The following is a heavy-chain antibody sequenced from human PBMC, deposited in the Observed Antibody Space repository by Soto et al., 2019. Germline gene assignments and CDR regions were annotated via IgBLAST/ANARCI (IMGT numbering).Heavy chain of an antibody. CDR1: VFTFSSYA. V-gene: IGHV3-23*01. CDR3: AKENSGYDFIDYFDY. CDR2: ISGSGGST. Sequence: GGSLRLSCAASVFTFSSYAMNWVRQAPGKGLEWVSAISGSGGSTYYADSVKGRFTISRDNSKNTLYLQMNSLRAEDTAVYYCAKENSGYDFIDYFDYWGQGTLVTVSS. D-gene: IGHD5-12*01. J-gene: IGHJ4*02.